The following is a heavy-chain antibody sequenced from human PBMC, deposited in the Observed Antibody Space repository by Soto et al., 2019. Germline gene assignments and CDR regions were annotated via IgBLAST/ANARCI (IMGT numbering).Heavy chain of an antibody. CDR2: ISAYNGNT. V-gene: IGHV1-18*01. CDR1: GYTFTSYG. D-gene: IGHD1-7*01. J-gene: IGHJ6*03. Sequence: GASVKVSCKASGYTFTSYGISWVRQAPGQGLEWMGWISAYNGNTNYAQKLQGRVTMTTDTSTSTAYMELRSLRSDDTAVYYCARGFDTYNWNSAPHYYYYYMDVWGKGTTVTVSS. CDR3: ARGFDTYNWNSAPHYYYYYMDV.